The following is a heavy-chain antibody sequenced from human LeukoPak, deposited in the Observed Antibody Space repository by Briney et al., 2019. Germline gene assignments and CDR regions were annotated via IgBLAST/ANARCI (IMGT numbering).Heavy chain of an antibody. D-gene: IGHD3-16*01. CDR2: ISYDGSNK. CDR3: ARLDDSAH. V-gene: IGHV3-30-3*01. J-gene: IGHJ4*02. CDR1: GFTYSSYA. Sequence: GRSLRLSCAASGFTYSSYAMHWVRQAPGKGLEWVAVISYDGSNKYYADSVKGRFTIPRDNSKNTLYLQMNSLRAEDTAVYYCARLDDSAHWGQGTLVTVSS.